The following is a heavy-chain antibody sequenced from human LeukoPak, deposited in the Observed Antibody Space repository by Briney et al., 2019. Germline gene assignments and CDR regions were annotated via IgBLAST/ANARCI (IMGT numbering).Heavy chain of an antibody. D-gene: IGHD1-26*01. Sequence: SETLSLTCTVSVGSISGYFWSWVRHAPGTGLEWIGHIYYSGATNYNPSLRSRITISVDTSKNQFSLKLRSVTAADTAVYYCARAQYSGSCFDYWGQGTLVTVSS. J-gene: IGHJ4*02. V-gene: IGHV4-59*13. CDR2: IYYSGAT. CDR1: VGSISGYF. CDR3: ARAQYSGSCFDY.